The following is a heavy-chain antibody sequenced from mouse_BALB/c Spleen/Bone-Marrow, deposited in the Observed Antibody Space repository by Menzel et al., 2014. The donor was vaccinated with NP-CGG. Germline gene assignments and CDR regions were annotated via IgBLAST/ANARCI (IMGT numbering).Heavy chain of an antibody. D-gene: IGHD4-1*01. V-gene: IGHV1-5*01. Sequence: EVQLQQSGTILARPGGSVKMSCKASGYTFTSYWMHWVKQRPGQGLEWIGAIYPGNTDTNYNQKFKGKAKLTAVTSTSTAYMELSSLTNADSAVYYCARWEYYAMDYWGQGTSVTVSS. J-gene: IGHJ4*01. CDR1: GYTFTSYW. CDR2: IYPGNTDT. CDR3: ARWEYYAMDY.